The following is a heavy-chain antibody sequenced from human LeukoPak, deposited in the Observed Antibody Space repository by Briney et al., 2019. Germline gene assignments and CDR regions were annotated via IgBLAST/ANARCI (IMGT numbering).Heavy chain of an antibody. CDR2: IIPIFGTA. J-gene: IGHJ4*02. CDR1: GGTSSSYA. CDR3: ARGISVGATDFDY. V-gene: IGHV1-69*05. Sequence: GASVKVSCKASGGTSSSYAISWVRQAPGQGLEWMGGIIPIFGTANYAQKFQGRVTMTRDTSISTAYMELSRLRSDDTAVYYCARGISVGATDFDYWGQGTLVTVSS. D-gene: IGHD1-26*01.